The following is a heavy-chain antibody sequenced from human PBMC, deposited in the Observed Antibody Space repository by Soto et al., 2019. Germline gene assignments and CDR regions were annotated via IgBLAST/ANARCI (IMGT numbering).Heavy chain of an antibody. D-gene: IGHD5-18*01. Sequence: SETLSLTCTVFGTSISSTNYYWSWIRQPPGKGLEWIGYIYYSGSTNYNPSLKSRVTISVDTSKNQFSLKLSSVTAADTAVYYCARPQPSGYIYGFPFWGQGTLVTVSS. V-gene: IGHV4-61*01. CDR1: GTSISSTNYY. CDR2: IYYSGST. J-gene: IGHJ4*02. CDR3: ARPQPSGYIYGFPF.